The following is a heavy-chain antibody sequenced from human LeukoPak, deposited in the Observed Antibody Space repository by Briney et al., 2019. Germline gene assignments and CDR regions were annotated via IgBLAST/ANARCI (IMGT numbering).Heavy chain of an antibody. Sequence: SETLSLTCTVSGGSISSYYWSWIRQPPGKGLEWIGYVYYSGSTTYNPSLKSRVTTSVDTSKSQFSLKLSSVTAADTAVYFCARVGYSFGYGDFDYWGQGTLVTVSS. J-gene: IGHJ4*02. CDR1: GGSISSYY. V-gene: IGHV4-59*01. CDR3: ARVGYSFGYGDFDY. D-gene: IGHD5-18*01. CDR2: VYYSGST.